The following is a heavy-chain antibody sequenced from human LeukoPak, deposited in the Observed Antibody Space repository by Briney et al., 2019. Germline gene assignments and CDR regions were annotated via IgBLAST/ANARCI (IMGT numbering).Heavy chain of an antibody. Sequence: GASVKVSCKASGCTFRIHDINWVRQAPGQGLEWMGWVSPKTGRTGYAQKFQGRVYMTTNASLSTAYMELSSLRSDDTAVYFCARESERNDGWFDPWGQGTLVTVSS. CDR1: GCTFRIHD. CDR2: VSPKTGRT. D-gene: IGHD1-1*01. J-gene: IGHJ5*02. CDR3: ARESERNDGWFDP. V-gene: IGHV1-8*01.